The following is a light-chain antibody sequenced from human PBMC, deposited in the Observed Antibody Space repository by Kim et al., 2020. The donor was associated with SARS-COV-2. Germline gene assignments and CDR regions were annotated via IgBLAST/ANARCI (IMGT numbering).Light chain of an antibody. Sequence: SPGEGATLSCRASQSVGSSYLAWYQQKPGQAPRLLIYGASNRATGIPDRFSGSGSGTDFTLTISRLEPEDFAVYYCQQYSRSPPTFGGGTKVDIK. CDR3: QQYSRSPPT. V-gene: IGKV3-20*01. CDR2: GAS. J-gene: IGKJ4*01. CDR1: QSVGSSY.